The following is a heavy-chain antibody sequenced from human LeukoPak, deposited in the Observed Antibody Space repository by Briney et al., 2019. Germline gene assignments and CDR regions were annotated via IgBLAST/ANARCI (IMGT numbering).Heavy chain of an antibody. CDR1: GFTFSDYD. CDR2: ISYLSSHV. CDR3: GRAFPPLRTSSAGDL. V-gene: IGHV3-21*01. J-gene: IGHJ4*02. Sequence: GGSLRLSCSASGFTFSDYDMNWVRQAPGKGLEWVSSISYLSSHVYYGDSVKGRFSISRENAKNSLYLQMNSLGAEDTAIYYCGRAFPPLRTSSAGDLWGQGILVTVSS. D-gene: IGHD3-16*01.